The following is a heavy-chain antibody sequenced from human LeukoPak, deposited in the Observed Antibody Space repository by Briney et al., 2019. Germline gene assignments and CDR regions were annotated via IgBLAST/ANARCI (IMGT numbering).Heavy chain of an antibody. J-gene: IGHJ3*01. CDR3: ARHRGYSYDRDAFGF. Sequence: GGSLRLSCAASGFTFSSYAMSWVRQDPGKGLEWVAVISYDESIKYYADSVKGRFTISRDNSKNMMYLQMSSLRAEDTAVYYCARHRGYSYDRDAFGFWGQGTMVTVSS. D-gene: IGHD5-18*01. CDR2: ISYDESIK. CDR1: GFTFSSYA. V-gene: IGHV3-30*03.